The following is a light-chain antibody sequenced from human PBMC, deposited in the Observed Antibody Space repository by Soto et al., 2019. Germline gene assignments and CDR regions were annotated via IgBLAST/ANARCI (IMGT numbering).Light chain of an antibody. CDR3: QQRGNRPPWT. CDR1: QSVGKY. Sequence: IVMRQSPATLSLSPGERSTLSCRASQSVGKYLVWYQQKPGQAPRLLIYDASNRATGIPARFSGSGSGTDFTLTISSLEPEDFAVYYCQQRGNRPPWTFGQGTRLEI. V-gene: IGKV3-11*01. CDR2: DAS. J-gene: IGKJ5*01.